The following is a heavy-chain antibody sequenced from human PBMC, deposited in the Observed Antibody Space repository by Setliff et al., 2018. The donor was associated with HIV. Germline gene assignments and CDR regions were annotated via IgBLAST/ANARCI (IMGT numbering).Heavy chain of an antibody. D-gene: IGHD3-16*02. CDR3: TSRSDYVWGSYRHAFDI. CDR1: GYTLTELS. J-gene: IGHJ3*02. CDR2: FDPEDGET. Sequence: GASGKVSCKVSGYTLTELSRHWVRQAPGKGLEWMGGFDPEDGETIYAQKFQGRVTMTEDISTDTAYMELRRLRSEDTAVYYCTSRSDYVWGSYRHAFDIWGQGTMVTVS. V-gene: IGHV1-24*01.